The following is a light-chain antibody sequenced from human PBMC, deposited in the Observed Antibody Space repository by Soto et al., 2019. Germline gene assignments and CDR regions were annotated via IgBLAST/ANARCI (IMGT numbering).Light chain of an antibody. CDR3: QQYNEWPPRWT. CDR1: QSVRHN. J-gene: IGKJ1*01. V-gene: IGKV3-15*01. CDR2: AAS. Sequence: EIVLTQSPDTLSVSPGERATLSCRASQSVRHNLAWYQQKLGQAPRLLIYAASTRATGIPARFSGGGSETEFTLTISSLQSEDFAVYYCQQYNEWPPRWTSGQATKVEIK.